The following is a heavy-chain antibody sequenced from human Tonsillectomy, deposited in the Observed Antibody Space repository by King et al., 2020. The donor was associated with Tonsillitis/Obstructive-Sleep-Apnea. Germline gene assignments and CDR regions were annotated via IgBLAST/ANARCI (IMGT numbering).Heavy chain of an antibody. V-gene: IGHV3-30*03. J-gene: IGHJ4*02. CDR3: ATDSGAEWVPYYFDY. D-gene: IGHD3-3*01. CDR1: GFMFSNYG. Sequence: VQLVESGGGVVQPGRSLKLSCAASGFMFSNYGMHWVRKAPGKGLEWVAVISSDGNNKYYGDSVKGRFTISRDKSKNTLYLRMNSLRVEDTAVYYCATDSGAEWVPYYFDYWGQRTLVTVSA. CDR2: ISSDGNNK.